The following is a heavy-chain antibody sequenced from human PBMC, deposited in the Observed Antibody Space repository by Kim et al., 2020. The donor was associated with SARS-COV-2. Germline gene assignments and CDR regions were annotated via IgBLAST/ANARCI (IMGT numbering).Heavy chain of an antibody. V-gene: IGHV3-33*01. CDR1: GFIFHTYG. D-gene: IGHD6-6*01. CDR2: VWHDGSNK. Sequence: GGSLRLSCAASGFIFHTYGMHWVRQAPGKGLEWVAIVWHDGSNKYYADSVKGRFTISRDNSRNRVDLQLNTLRAEDTAVYYCARGGEQLVSWGQGPLVTV. J-gene: IGHJ4*02. CDR3: ARGGEQLVS.